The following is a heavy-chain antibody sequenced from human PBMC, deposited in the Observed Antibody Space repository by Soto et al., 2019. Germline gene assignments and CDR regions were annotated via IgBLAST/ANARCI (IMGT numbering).Heavy chain of an antibody. CDR3: ARHRDGYNYWFDP. Sequence: PSETLSLTCTVSGGSISSYYWSWIRQPPGKGLEWIGYIYYSGSTNYNPSLKSRVTISVDTSKNQFSLKLSSVTAADTAVYYCARHRDGYNYWFDPWGQGTLGTVSS. CDR1: GGSISSYY. D-gene: IGHD5-12*01. V-gene: IGHV4-59*01. CDR2: IYYSGST. J-gene: IGHJ5*02.